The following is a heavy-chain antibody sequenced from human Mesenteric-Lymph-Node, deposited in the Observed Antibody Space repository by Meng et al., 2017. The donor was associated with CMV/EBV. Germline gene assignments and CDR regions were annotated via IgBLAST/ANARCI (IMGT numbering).Heavy chain of an antibody. CDR3: VKDRYYDSSGYNYRTGDY. CDR1: GFTFSSYW. Sequence: GGSLRLSCAASGFTFSSYWMHWVRQAPGKELEWVAFIRYDGSNSYYADSVKGRFTISRDNSKNTLYLQMNSLRAEDTAVYHCVKDRYYDSSGYNYRTGDYWGQGALVTVSS. CDR2: IRYDGSNS. V-gene: IGHV3-30*02. J-gene: IGHJ4*02. D-gene: IGHD3-22*01.